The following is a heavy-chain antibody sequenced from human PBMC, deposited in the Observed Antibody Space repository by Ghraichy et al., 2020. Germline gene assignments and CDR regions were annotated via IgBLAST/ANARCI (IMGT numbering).Heavy chain of an antibody. V-gene: IGHV4-38-2*02. Sequence: SETLSLTCTVSGYSINSGYYWDWIRQPPGKGLEWIGSIYHSGGTYYNPSLKSRVTISLDASKNQFSLKLTSVTAADTAVYYCARDPREDGYNLDYWGQGILVTVSS. CDR3: ARDPREDGYNLDY. CDR2: IYHSGGT. D-gene: IGHD5-24*01. CDR1: GYSINSGYY. J-gene: IGHJ4*02.